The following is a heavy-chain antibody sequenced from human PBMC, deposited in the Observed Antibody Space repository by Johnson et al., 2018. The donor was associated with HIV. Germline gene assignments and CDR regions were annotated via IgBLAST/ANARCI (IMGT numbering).Heavy chain of an antibody. CDR1: GFTFSSYG. CDR3: AKDLSYPKTRAFDI. J-gene: IGHJ3*02. Sequence: QVQLVESGGGVVQPGRSLRLSCAASGFTFSSYGMHWVRQAPGKGLEWVAFIRYDGSNKYYADSVKGRFTISRDNSKNTLYLQMYSLRAEDTAVYYCAKDLSYPKTRAFDIWGQGTMVTVSS. CDR2: IRYDGSNK. V-gene: IGHV3-30*02. D-gene: IGHD2/OR15-2a*01.